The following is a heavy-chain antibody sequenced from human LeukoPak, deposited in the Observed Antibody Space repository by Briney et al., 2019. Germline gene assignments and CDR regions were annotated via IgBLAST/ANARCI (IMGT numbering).Heavy chain of an antibody. J-gene: IGHJ4*02. V-gene: IGHV4-38-2*02. CDR3: ARVDGSGSYYDYFDY. CDR2: IYHSGST. Sequence: PSETLSLTCTVSGYSISSGYYWGWIRQPPGKGLEWIGSIYHSGSTYYNPSLKSRVTISVDTSKNQFSLKLSSVTAADTAVYYCARVDGSGSYYDYFDYWGQGTLVTVSS. D-gene: IGHD3-10*01. CDR1: GYSISSGYY.